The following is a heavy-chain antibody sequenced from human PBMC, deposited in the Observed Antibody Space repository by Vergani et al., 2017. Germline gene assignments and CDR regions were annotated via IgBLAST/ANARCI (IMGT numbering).Heavy chain of an antibody. J-gene: IGHJ4*02. CDR1: GFIFSSHG. CDR3: VKDNPVLEY. V-gene: IGHV3-30*02. Sequence: QVQLVEWGGGVVQPGGSLRLSCTASGFIFSSHGMHWVRQAPGKGLEWVAFIRYDGSRRDYGESVKGRFTISRDRSQNTLFLQMDSLRLEDTALYYCVKDNPVLEYWGQGTLVTVSS. CDR2: IRYDGSRR. D-gene: IGHD1-14*01.